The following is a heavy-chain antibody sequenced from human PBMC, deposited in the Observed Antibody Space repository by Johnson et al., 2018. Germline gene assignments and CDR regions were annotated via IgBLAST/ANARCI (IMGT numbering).Heavy chain of an antibody. CDR3: ARGRYCSRTSCYLSPPPYYDYGMDV. D-gene: IGHD2-2*01. CDR1: GFTFSNYG. J-gene: IGHJ6*02. CDR2: ISYDGSNK. V-gene: IGHV3-30*03. Sequence: QVQLVESGGGVVQXGRSLRLSGAASGFTFSNYGMHWVRQAPGKGLEWVAVISYDGSNKYYADSVRGRFTISRDNSKNTLYLQMISLRAEDTAVYYCARGRYCSRTSCYLSPPPYYDYGMDVWGQGTTVTVSS.